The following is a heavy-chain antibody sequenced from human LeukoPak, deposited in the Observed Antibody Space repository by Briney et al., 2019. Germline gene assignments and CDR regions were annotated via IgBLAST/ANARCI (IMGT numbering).Heavy chain of an antibody. CDR3: ARVVLPYGGNSSEYGYYFDY. J-gene: IGHJ4*02. D-gene: IGHD4-23*01. V-gene: IGHV4-39*01. CDR2: IYYSGST. Sequence: KTSETLSLTCTVSGGSISSSSYSWGWIRQPPGKGLEWIGSIYYSGSTYYNPSLKSRVTISVDTSKNQFSLKLSSVTAADTAVYYCARVVLPYGGNSSEYGYYFDYWGQGTLVTVSS. CDR1: GGSISSSSYS.